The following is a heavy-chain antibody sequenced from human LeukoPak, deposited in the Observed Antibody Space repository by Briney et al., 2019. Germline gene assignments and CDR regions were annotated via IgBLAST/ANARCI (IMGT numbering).Heavy chain of an antibody. V-gene: IGHV3-30*02. J-gene: IGHJ4*03. CDR1: GFTFSSYG. CDR3: AKEGDCGSRGSHNFEY. D-gene: IGHD2-21*01. Sequence: GGSLRLSCAASGFTFSSYGMHWVRQAPGKGLEWVAFIRYDGGNKYYADSVKGRFTISRDNSKNTLYLQMNSLRAEDTAVYYCAKEGDCGSRGSHNFEYWGHGTPVTASS. CDR2: IRYDGGNK.